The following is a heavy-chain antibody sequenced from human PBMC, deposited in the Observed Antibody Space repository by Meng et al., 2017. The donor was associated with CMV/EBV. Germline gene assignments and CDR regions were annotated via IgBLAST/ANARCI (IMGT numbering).Heavy chain of an antibody. Sequence: GESLKISCAAPEFIFNYYGMHWLRQAPGKGLEWLSFIDIDGTQRHNADIVWGRFIVSRDKSKNTVFLEMNSLRVGDTAVYYCVVHQGGPRDGVRLVWGQGTQVTVSS. D-gene: IGHD3-10*01. CDR3: VVHQGGPRDGVRLV. CDR2: IDIDGTQR. CDR1: EFIFNYYG. J-gene: IGHJ4*02. V-gene: IGHV3-30*02.